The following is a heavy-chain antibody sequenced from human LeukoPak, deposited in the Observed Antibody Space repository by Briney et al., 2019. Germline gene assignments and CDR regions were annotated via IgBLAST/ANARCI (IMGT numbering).Heavy chain of an antibody. J-gene: IGHJ5*02. CDR1: GYTFTSYY. CDR3: ARDRRYCSGGSCYDDDWFDP. CDR2: IHTNTGNP. D-gene: IGHD2-15*01. Sequence: ASVKVSCKASGYTFTSYYMHWVRQAPGQGLEWMGWIHTNTGNPTYAQGFTGRFVFSLDTSVSTAYLQISSLKAEDTAMYYCARDRRYCSGGSCYDDDWFDPWGQGTLVTVSS. V-gene: IGHV7-4-1*02.